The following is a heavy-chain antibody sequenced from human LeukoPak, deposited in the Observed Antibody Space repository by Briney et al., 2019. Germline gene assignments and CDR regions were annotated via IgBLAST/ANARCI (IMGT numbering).Heavy chain of an antibody. Sequence: GGSLRLSCAASVFTFSIYAMHWVRQAPGKGLEWGAVISYDGSNKYFADSVKGRFTISRDNSKNTLYLQMNSLIAEDTAVYYCARDDSSSWYGVPSTWGQGTLVTVSS. V-gene: IGHV3-30-3*01. J-gene: IGHJ5*02. D-gene: IGHD6-13*01. CDR2: ISYDGSNK. CDR1: VFTFSIYA. CDR3: ARDDSSSWYGVPST.